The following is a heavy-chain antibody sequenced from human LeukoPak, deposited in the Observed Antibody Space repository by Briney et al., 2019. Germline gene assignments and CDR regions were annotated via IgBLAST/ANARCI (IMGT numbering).Heavy chain of an antibody. Sequence: WASVKVSCKASGYTFTSYDINWVRQATGQGLEWMGWMNPNSGNTGYAQKFQGRVTMTRNTSIRTAYMELSSLRSEDTAVYYCARAHSVDDYYYYGMDVWGQGTTVTVSS. CDR2: MNPNSGNT. CDR3: ARAHSVDDYYYYGMDV. V-gene: IGHV1-8*01. D-gene: IGHD5-12*01. CDR1: GYTFTSYD. J-gene: IGHJ6*02.